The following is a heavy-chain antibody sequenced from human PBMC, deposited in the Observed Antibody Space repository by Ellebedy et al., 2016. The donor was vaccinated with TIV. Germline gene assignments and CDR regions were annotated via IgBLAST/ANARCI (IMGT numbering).Heavy chain of an antibody. CDR1: GFTFSSYG. D-gene: IGHD1-26*01. J-gene: IGHJ4*02. Sequence: GGSLRLXCAASGFTFSSYGMHWVRQAPGKGLEWVAVIWYDGSNKYYADSVKGRFTISRDNSKNTLYLQMNSLRAEDTALYYCAKSRWEWELQNFDYWGQGTLVTVSS. CDR3: AKSRWEWELQNFDY. V-gene: IGHV3-33*06. CDR2: IWYDGSNK.